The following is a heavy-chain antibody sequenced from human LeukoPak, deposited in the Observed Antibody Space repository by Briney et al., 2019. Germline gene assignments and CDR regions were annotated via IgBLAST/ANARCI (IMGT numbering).Heavy chain of an antibody. CDR2: IKQDGSEK. J-gene: IGHJ4*02. D-gene: IGHD2-15*01. CDR3: ARDFYGSWYVD. CDR1: GFIFNKNW. V-gene: IGHV3-7*03. Sequence: GGSLTLSCAASGFIFNKNWMSWVRQAPGKGLEWVANIKQDGSEKYYVDSVKGRFTISRDNAKNSLYLQMNSLRAEDTAAYYCARDFYGSWYVDWGQGTLVTVSS.